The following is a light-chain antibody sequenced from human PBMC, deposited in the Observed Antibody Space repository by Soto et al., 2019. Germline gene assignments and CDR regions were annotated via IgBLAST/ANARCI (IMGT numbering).Light chain of an antibody. Sequence: AIPMTQSPSSLSASVGDRVTITCRASQGIRDDLGWYQQKPGKAPKLLIYAASTLQSGVPSRFSGSGSGTDFTLTISSLQPEDFTTYYCLQDYDYPLTFGGGTRVEIK. V-gene: IGKV1-6*01. J-gene: IGKJ4*01. CDR2: AAS. CDR3: LQDYDYPLT. CDR1: QGIRDD.